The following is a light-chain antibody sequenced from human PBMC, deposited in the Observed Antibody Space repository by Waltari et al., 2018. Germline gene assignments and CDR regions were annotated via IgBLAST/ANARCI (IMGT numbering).Light chain of an antibody. Sequence: EIVLTQSPGTLSLSPGERVTLSCRASQILSDSYLAWYQQKPGQSPRLLIFGASIRATGIPERFSSSGSGADFTLTISRLEPEDFAVYYCQQFGSSPRTFGQGTKVEFK. V-gene: IGKV3-20*01. CDR2: GAS. CDR1: QILSDSY. J-gene: IGKJ1*01. CDR3: QQFGSSPRT.